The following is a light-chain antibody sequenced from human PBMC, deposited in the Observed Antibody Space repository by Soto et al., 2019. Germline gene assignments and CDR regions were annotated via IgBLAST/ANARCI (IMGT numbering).Light chain of an antibody. Sequence: EIVLTQSPGTLSLSPGERATLSCRASQSVSSSYLAWYQQKPGQAPRPLIYGASSRAIGIPDRFSGSGSGTHFTLTISRLEPEDLAVYYCQQYGSSPWTFGKGTKVEIK. CDR3: QQYGSSPWT. CDR1: QSVSSSY. V-gene: IGKV3-20*01. CDR2: GAS. J-gene: IGKJ1*01.